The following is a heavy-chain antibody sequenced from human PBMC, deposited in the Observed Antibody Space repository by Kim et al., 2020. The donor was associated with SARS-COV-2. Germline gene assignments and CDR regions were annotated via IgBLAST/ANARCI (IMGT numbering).Heavy chain of an antibody. CDR3: ARDSPHYYDSSGYEYFDY. CDR2: INTHPGNP. Sequence: PGQGLDWMGWINTHPGNPTYAQDSTGLFVFSLDTSVSTAYLQISSRKAEDTAVYYCARDSPHYYDSSGYEYFDYWGQGTLVTVSS. J-gene: IGHJ4*02. D-gene: IGHD3-22*01. V-gene: IGHV7-4-1*02.